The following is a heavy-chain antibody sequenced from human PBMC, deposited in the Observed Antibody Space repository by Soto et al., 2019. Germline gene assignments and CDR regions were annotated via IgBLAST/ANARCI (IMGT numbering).Heavy chain of an antibody. V-gene: IGHV4-59*01. CDR2: IYYSGST. J-gene: IGHJ6*02. CDR3: ARDNMGRATIPRYYYYYYGMDV. D-gene: IGHD5-12*01. CDR1: GGSISSYY. Sequence: SETLSLTCTVSGGSISSYYWSWIRQPPGKGLEWIGYIYYSGSTNYNPSLKSRVTISVDTSKNQFSLKLSSVTAADTAVYYCARDNMGRATIPRYYYYYYGMDVWGQGXTVTVPS.